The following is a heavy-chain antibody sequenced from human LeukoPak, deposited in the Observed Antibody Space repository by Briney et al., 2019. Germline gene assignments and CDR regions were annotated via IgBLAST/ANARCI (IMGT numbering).Heavy chain of an antibody. V-gene: IGHV3-73*01. D-gene: IGHD3-16*01. J-gene: IGHJ3*02. Sequence: GGSLILSCAVSGFPFSTSIIHWVRQASGKGLEWVGRTRTKASNYATTYAASVSGRFTTSRDESKNTAYLEMNVLKIEDTAKHYCTASGITSDAFDIWGQGTMVTVSS. CDR2: TRTKASNYAT. CDR3: TASGITSDAFDI. CDR1: GFPFSTSI.